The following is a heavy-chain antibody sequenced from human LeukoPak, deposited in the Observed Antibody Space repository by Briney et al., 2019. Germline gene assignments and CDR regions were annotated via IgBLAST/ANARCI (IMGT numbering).Heavy chain of an antibody. CDR2: ISGSGGST. J-gene: IGHJ4*02. CDR3: TACRIVGATVDY. V-gene: IGHV3-23*01. Sequence: PGGSLRLSCAAPGFTFSSYAMSWVRQAPGKGLEWVSAISGSGGSTYYADSVKGRFTISRDNSKNTLYLQMNSLRAEDTAVYYCTACRIVGATVDYWGQGTLVTVSS. D-gene: IGHD1-26*01. CDR1: GFTFSSYA.